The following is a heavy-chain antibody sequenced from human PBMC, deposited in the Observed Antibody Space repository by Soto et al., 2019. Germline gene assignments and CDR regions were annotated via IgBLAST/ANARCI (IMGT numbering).Heavy chain of an antibody. J-gene: IGHJ4*02. CDR1: AFTFSHYA. Sequence: AGSLRLSCAASAFTFSHYAMSWVRQAPGKGLEWASSITGHTTHYAESGEGRFTASRGASTNTLFLQRKTLRGEDTAVCMSAPGRYYSDNIPFFDYWGQGTLVTVSS. CDR3: APGRYYSDNIPFFDY. D-gene: IGHD1-26*01. CDR2: SITGHTT. V-gene: IGHV3-23*01.